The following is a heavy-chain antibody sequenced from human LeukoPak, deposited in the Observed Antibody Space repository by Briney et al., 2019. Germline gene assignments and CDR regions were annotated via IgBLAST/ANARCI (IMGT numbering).Heavy chain of an antibody. CDR2: ISSSGSTI. Sequence: GGSLRLSCAASGFTFSSYEMNWVRQAAGKGLEWVTYISSSGSTIYYADSVKGRFTISRDNAKNSLYLQMNSLRAEDTAVYYCAREPPYSSGGVYFDYWGQGTLVTVSS. J-gene: IGHJ4*02. CDR3: AREPPYSSGGVYFDY. D-gene: IGHD6-19*01. CDR1: GFTFSSYE. V-gene: IGHV3-48*03.